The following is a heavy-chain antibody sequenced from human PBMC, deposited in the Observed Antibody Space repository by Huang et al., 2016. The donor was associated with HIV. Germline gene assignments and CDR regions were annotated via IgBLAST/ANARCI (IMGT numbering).Heavy chain of an antibody. J-gene: IGHJ3*02. Sequence: QVQLQESGPGLVKPSETLSLTCTVSGGSSSSYYWSWIRQPPGKGLECIGYIYYSRSTNYNPSLKSRVTISVDTSKNQFSLKLRSVTAAATAVYYCARGPSPWLQEAFDIWGQGTMVTVSS. CDR1: GGSSSSYY. D-gene: IGHD5-12*01. CDR2: IYYSRST. CDR3: ARGPSPWLQEAFDI. V-gene: IGHV4-59*01.